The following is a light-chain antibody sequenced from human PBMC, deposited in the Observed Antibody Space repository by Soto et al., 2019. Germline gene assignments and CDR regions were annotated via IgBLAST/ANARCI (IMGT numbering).Light chain of an antibody. CDR1: QSVSGS. Sequence: EIVFTQSPSILSLSPGEKATLSCRASQSVSGSLGWYQQKPGQAPRLIIYDASVRATGIPDRFSGSGSGTDFILTISGLEPEDFAVYYCQYCSSSLWTFGQGTKVDIK. J-gene: IGKJ1*01. V-gene: IGKV3-11*01. CDR3: QYCSSSLWT. CDR2: DAS.